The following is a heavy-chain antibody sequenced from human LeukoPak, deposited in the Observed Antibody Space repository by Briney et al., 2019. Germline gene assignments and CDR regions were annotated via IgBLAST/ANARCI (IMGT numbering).Heavy chain of an antibody. V-gene: IGHV3-21*01. D-gene: IGHD3-10*01. J-gene: IGHJ4*02. CDR1: GFTFSSYS. Sequence: GGSLRLSCAASGFTFSSYSMNWVRQAPGKGLEWVSSISSSSSYIYYADSVKGRFTISRDNAKNSLYLQMNSLRAEDTAVYYCARDRLYYYGSGSYSSFWGQGTLVTLFS. CDR2: ISSSSSYI. CDR3: ARDRLYYYGSGSYSSF.